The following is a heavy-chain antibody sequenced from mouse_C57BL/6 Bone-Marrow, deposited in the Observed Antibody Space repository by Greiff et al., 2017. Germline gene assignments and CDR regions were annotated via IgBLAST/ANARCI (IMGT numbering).Heavy chain of an antibody. CDR1: GYTFTSYW. CDR2: IHPNSGST. V-gene: IGHV1-64*01. CDR3: ARSSSTVVATDWYFDV. Sequence: QVQLQQPGAELVKPGASVKLSCKASGYTFTSYWMHWVKQRPGQGLEWIGMIHPNSGSTNYNEKFKSKATLTVDKSSSTAYMQLSSLTSEDSAVYYCARSSSTVVATDWYFDVGGTGTTVTVSS. J-gene: IGHJ1*03. D-gene: IGHD1-1*01.